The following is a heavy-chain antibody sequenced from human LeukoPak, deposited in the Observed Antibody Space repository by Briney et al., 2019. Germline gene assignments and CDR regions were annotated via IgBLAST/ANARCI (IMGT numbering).Heavy chain of an antibody. CDR1: GGTFSSYA. V-gene: IGHV1-69*13. CDR2: IIPIFGTA. Sequence: SVKVSCKASGGTFSSYAISWVRQAPGQGLEWMGGIIPIFGTANYAQKFQGRVTITADESTSTAYMELSSLRSEDTAVYYCASGGYYGSGSYSLFNYWGQGTLVTVSS. J-gene: IGHJ4*02. D-gene: IGHD3-10*01. CDR3: ASGGYYGSGSYSLFNY.